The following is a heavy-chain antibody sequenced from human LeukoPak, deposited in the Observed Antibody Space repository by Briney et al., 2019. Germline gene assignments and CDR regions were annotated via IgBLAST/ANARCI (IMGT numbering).Heavy chain of an antibody. CDR2: IYSGGST. CDR3: ARAFLSPADFDY. Sequence: GGSLRLSCVASGFTVSSNYMSWVRQAPGKGLEWVSVIYSGGSTYYADSVKGRFTISRDNSKNTLYLQMNSLRAEDTAVYYCARAFLSPADFDYWGQGTLVTVSS. J-gene: IGHJ4*02. V-gene: IGHV3-53*01. CDR1: GFTVSSNY.